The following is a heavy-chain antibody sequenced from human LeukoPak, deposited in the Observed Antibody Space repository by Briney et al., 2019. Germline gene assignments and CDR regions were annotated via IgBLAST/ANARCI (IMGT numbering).Heavy chain of an antibody. CDR1: GGSISSYY. V-gene: IGHV4-59*01. J-gene: IGHJ5*02. CDR2: IYYSGST. D-gene: IGHD3-22*01. CDR3: ARRYYDSSDNYFDP. Sequence: PSETLSLTCTVSGGSISSYYWSWIRQPPGKGLEWIGYIYYSGSTNYNPSLKSRVTISVDTSKNQFSLKLSSVTVADTAVYYCARRYYDSSDNYFDPWGQGTLVTVSS.